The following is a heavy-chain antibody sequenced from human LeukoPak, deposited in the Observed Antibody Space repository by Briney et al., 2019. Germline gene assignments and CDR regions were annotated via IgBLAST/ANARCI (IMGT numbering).Heavy chain of an antibody. CDR2: VYYSGDA. CDR3: ARGTMMVGP. Sequence: SETLSLTCTVSGGSISNYYWSWIRQPPGKGLEWIGYVYYSGDANHNPSLKSRVTISVDTSKNQFSLELRSVTAADTAIYYCARGTMMVGPWGQGTLVTVSS. CDR1: GGSISNYY. J-gene: IGHJ5*02. D-gene: IGHD3-22*01. V-gene: IGHV4-59*01.